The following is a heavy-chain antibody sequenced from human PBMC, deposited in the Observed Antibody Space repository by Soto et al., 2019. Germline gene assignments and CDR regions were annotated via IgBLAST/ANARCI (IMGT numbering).Heavy chain of an antibody. CDR3: AKVGSSSGDYYYGMDV. D-gene: IGHD6-6*01. CDR2: ISYDGSNK. V-gene: IGHV3-30*18. CDR1: GFTFSSYG. J-gene: IGHJ6*02. Sequence: QVQLVESGGGVVQPGRSLRLSCAASGFTFSSYGMHWVRQAPGKGLEWVAVISYDGSNKYYADSVKGRFTISRDNSKNSLYLQRNSLRAEDTAVYYCAKVGSSSGDYYYGMDVWGQGTTVTVSS.